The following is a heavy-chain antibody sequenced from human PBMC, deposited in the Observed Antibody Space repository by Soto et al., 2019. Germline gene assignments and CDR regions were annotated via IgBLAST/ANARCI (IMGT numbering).Heavy chain of an antibody. CDR2: ISSSSSYI. CDR3: ARGHYGSGSFVYFDY. Sequence: EVRLVESGGGLVKPGGSLRLSCAASGFTFSSYSMNWVRQAPGKGLEWVSSISSSSSYIYYADSVKGRFTISRDNAKNSLYLQMNSLRAEDTAVYYCARGHYGSGSFVYFDYWGQGTLVTVSS. CDR1: GFTFSSYS. J-gene: IGHJ4*02. V-gene: IGHV3-21*01. D-gene: IGHD3-10*01.